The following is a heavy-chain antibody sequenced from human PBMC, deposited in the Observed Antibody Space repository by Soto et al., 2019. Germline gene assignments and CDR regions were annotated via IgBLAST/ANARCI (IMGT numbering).Heavy chain of an antibody. CDR3: ARRGAYYDSSGYDYYYGMDV. CDR1: GYSFTSYW. J-gene: IGHJ6*02. V-gene: IGHV5-51*01. Sequence: GSLKISCKGSGYSFTSYWIGWVRQMPGKGLEWMGIIYPGDSDTRYSPSFQGQVTISADKSISTAYLQWSSLKASDTAMYYCARRGAYYDSSGYDYYYGMDVWGQGTTVTVSS. CDR2: IYPGDSDT. D-gene: IGHD3-22*01.